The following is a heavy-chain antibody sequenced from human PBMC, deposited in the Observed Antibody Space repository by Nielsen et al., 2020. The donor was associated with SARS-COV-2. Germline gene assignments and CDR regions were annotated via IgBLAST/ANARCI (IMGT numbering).Heavy chain of an antibody. CDR1: GYSISSDYY. J-gene: IGHJ5*02. D-gene: IGHD3-10*01. CDR2: IYHSGST. V-gene: IGHV4-38-2*02. CDR3: ARVISPGSGSYRWFDP. Sequence: SETLSLTCTVSGYSISSDYYWGWIRQSPGKGLEWIGNIYHSGSTFYNPSLKSRVIISADTSKTQFSLKLRSVTAADTAVYYCARVISPGSGSYRWFDPWGQGTLVTVSS.